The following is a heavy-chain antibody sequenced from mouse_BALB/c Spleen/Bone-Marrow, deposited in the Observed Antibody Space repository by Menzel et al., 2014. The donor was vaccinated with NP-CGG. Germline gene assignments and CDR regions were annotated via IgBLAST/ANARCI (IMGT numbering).Heavy chain of an antibody. V-gene: IGHV14-3*02. CDR2: IVPANGNT. CDR3: ASYDYGYYFDY. D-gene: IGHD2-4*01. J-gene: IGHJ2*01. Sequence: EVQLQQSGAELVKPGASVKLSCTTSGFNIKDTYMHWVKLRPEQGLEWIGRIVPANGNTKYAPKFQGKATITADTSSNTAYLQLSSLTSEDIAVYFCASYDYGYYFDYWGQGTTLTVSS. CDR1: GFNIKDTY.